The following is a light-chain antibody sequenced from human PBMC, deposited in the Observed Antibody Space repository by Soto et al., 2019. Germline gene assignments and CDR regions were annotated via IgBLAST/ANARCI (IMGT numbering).Light chain of an antibody. CDR2: DAS. V-gene: IGKV1-5*02. J-gene: IGKJ1*01. CDR1: QTISTW. Sequence: DIQMTQSPSTLSASVGDRVTIICRASQTISTWLAWYQQKPGKAPKLLMYDASRLESGVPSRFSGSGSGTEFSLTIRSLQPDDFTTYYWQQYNTHWTIGQGTNLEIQ. CDR3: QQYNTHWT.